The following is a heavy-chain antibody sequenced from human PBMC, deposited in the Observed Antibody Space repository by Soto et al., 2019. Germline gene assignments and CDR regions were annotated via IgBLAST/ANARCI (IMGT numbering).Heavy chain of an antibody. D-gene: IGHD6-19*01. CDR2: VNWNGGST. V-gene: IGHV3-20*04. CDR3: ARDLIAVAGTNY. Sequence: PEGSLRLSCAASGFTFDDYGMSWARQAPGKGLEWVSGVNWNGGSTGYADSVKGRFTISRDNSKNTLYLQMNSLRAEDTAVYYCARDLIAVAGTNYWGQGTLVTVSS. CDR1: GFTFDDYG. J-gene: IGHJ4*02.